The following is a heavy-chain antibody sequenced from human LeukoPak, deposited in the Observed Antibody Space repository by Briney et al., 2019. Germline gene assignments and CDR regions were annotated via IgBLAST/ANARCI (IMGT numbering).Heavy chain of an antibody. CDR3: ARDAGIFDI. CDR2: INHSGST. Sequence: SETLSLTCAVYGGSFSGYYWSWIRQPPGKGLEWIGEINHSGSTNYNPSLKSRVTISVDTSKNQFSLKLSSVTAADTAVHYCARDAGIFDIWGEGTMVSVSS. CDR1: GGSFSGYY. J-gene: IGHJ3*02. V-gene: IGHV4-34*01.